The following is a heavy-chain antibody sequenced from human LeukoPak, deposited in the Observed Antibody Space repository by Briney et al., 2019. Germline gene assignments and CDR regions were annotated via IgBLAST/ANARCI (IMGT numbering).Heavy chain of an antibody. Sequence: GTSLRLSCAASGFTYRSHGMHWVRQAPGKGLEWVAFIWYDGSNKYYTDSVKGRFTISRDNSKNTLYLQMNSLRAEDTAVYYCAGDRATSYFDYWGQGALVTISS. D-gene: IGHD1-26*01. V-gene: IGHV3-33*01. CDR1: GFTYRSHG. CDR3: AGDRATSYFDY. CDR2: IWYDGSNK. J-gene: IGHJ4*02.